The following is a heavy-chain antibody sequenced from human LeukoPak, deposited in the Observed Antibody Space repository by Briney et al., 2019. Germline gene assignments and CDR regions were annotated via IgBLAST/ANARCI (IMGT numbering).Heavy chain of an antibody. J-gene: IGHJ4*02. CDR2: ISYDGSNK. Sequence: GGSLRLSCAASGFTFSSYAMHWVRQAPGKGLEWVAVISYDGSNKYYADSVKGRFTISRDNSKNTLYLQMNSLRAEDTAVYYCAREGSRAMVRGGLFDYWGQGTLVTVSS. V-gene: IGHV3-30-3*01. CDR3: AREGSRAMVRGGLFDY. CDR1: GFTFSSYA. D-gene: IGHD3-10*01.